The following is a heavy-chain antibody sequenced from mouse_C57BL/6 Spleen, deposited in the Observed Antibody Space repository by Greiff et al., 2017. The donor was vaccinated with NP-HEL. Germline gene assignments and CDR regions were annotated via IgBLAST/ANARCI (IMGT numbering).Heavy chain of an antibody. V-gene: IGHV1-55*01. Sequence: VQLQQPGAELVKPGASVKMSCKASGYTFTSYWITWVKQRPGQGLEWIGDIYPGSGSTNYNEKFKSKATLTVDTSSSTAYMQLSSLTSEDSAVYYCASGSSYLYYFDYWGQGTTLTVAS. D-gene: IGHD1-1*01. J-gene: IGHJ2*01. CDR3: ASGSSYLYYFDY. CDR1: GYTFTSYW. CDR2: IYPGSGST.